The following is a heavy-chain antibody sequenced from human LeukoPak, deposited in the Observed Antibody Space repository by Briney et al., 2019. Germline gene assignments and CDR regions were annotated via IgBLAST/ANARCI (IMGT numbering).Heavy chain of an antibody. CDR2: ISGSGGNT. CDR1: GFTFSSYA. D-gene: IGHD5-18*01. Sequence: GGSLRLSCAASGFTFSSYAMSWVRQAPGKGLEWVSLISGSGGNTYYADSVKGRFTISRDNSKNTLYLQMNSLRAEDTAVYYCAKRIQVWLYCDYWGQGTLDTVSS. J-gene: IGHJ4*02. V-gene: IGHV3-23*01. CDR3: AKRIQVWLYCDY.